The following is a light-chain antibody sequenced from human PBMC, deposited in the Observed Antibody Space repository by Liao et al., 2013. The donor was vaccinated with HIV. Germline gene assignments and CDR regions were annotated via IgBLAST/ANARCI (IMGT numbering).Light chain of an antibody. CDR3: QTWHISTLI. CDR2: EDT. J-gene: IGLJ2*01. Sequence: SYELTQPPSVSVPPGQTATITCSGDRLGDKYVSWYQQKSGQSPVLVIYEDTKRPAGIPERFSGSNSGNTATLTISGTQPFDEADYYCQTWHISTLILGGGTKLTVL. CDR1: RLGDKY. V-gene: IGLV3-1*01.